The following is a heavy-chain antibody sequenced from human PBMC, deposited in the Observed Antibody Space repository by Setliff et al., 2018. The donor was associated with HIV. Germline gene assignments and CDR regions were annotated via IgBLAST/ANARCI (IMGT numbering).Heavy chain of an antibody. J-gene: IGHJ5*02. D-gene: IGHD3-9*01. CDR3: ARDNGRYFDRGWFDP. Sequence: GGSLRLSCAASGFTFSSFGMHWVRQAPGKGLEWVSFIQYDGSNKYYAESVKGRFTISRDNSKSTLYLQMNSLRPEDRAVYYCARDNGRYFDRGWFDPWGQGALVTVSS. V-gene: IGHV3-30*02. CDR1: GFTFSSFG. CDR2: IQYDGSNK.